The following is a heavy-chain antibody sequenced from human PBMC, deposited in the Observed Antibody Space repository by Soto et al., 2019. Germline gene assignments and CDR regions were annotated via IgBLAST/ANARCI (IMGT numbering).Heavy chain of an antibody. V-gene: IGHV1-18*01. J-gene: IGHJ5*02. CDR1: GYTFTSYD. Sequence: QVQLVQSGAEVKKPGASVKVSCKASGYTFTSYDISWVRQAPGQGLEWMGWICTYSGNTTYAQKFRGRVTMTTDTSTGTAYRELRSLRSDETAVYYCAREATDGWFDPWGHGTLVNVSS. CDR3: AREATDGWFDP. CDR2: ICTYSGNT.